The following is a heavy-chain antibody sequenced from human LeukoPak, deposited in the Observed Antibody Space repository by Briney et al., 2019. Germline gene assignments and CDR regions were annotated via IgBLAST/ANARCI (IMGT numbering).Heavy chain of an antibody. CDR1: GFTFDDYA. J-gene: IGHJ6*03. CDR3: AKDQSSSPYYYMDV. V-gene: IGHV3-9*03. D-gene: IGHD6-13*01. Sequence: PGRSLRLSCAASGFTFDDYAMHWVRQAPGKGLEWVSGISWNSGSIGYADSVKGRFTISRDNAKNPLYLQMNSLRAEDMALYYCAKDQSSSPYYYMDVWGKGTTVTVSS. CDR2: ISWNSGSI.